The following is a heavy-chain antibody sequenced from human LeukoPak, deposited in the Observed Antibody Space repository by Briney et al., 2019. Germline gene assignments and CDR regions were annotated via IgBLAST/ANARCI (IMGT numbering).Heavy chain of an antibody. CDR2: IYYSGST. V-gene: IGHV4-59*01. CDR3: ARGIYRGAFDI. Sequence: SENLSLTCTVSGGSISSYYWSWIRQPPGKGLEWIGYIYYSGSTNYNPSLKSRVTISVDTSKNQFSLKLSSVTAADTAVYYCARGIYRGAFDIWGQGTIVTVSS. J-gene: IGHJ3*02. D-gene: IGHD3-10*01. CDR1: GGSISSYY.